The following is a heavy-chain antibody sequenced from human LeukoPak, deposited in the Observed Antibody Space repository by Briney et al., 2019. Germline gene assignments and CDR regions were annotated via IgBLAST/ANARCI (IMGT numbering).Heavy chain of an antibody. CDR2: TYYRSKWYN. D-gene: IGHD2-15*01. Sequence: SQTLSLTCAISGDSVSSISAAWNWIRQSPSRGLEWLGRTYYRSKWYNDYAESVKSRIIINPDTSKNQFSLQLNSVTPEDTAVYYCARDGGSSLSTFDYRGQGTLVTVSS. CDR1: GDSVSSISAA. V-gene: IGHV6-1*01. J-gene: IGHJ4*02. CDR3: ARDGGSSLSTFDY.